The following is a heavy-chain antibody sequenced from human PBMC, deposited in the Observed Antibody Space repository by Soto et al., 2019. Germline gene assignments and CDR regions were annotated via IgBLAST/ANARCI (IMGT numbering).Heavy chain of an antibody. Sequence: EVQLVESGGGLVQPGGSLRLSCAASGFTFSSYSMNWVRQAPGKGLEWVSYISGSSTTIYYADSVKGRFTISRDNAKKALYMQMNSLRAEDTAVYYCARDGYDSSGYSSSLDYWGQGTMVTVSS. CDR2: ISGSSTTI. CDR1: GFTFSSYS. D-gene: IGHD3-22*01. CDR3: ARDGYDSSGYSSSLDY. J-gene: IGHJ4*02. V-gene: IGHV3-48*01.